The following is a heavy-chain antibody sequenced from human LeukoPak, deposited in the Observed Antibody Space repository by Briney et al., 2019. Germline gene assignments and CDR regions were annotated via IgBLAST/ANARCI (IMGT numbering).Heavy chain of an antibody. J-gene: IGHJ5*02. D-gene: IGHD1-1*01. V-gene: IGHV1-69*13. CDR1: GGTFSSYA. CDR3: ARVQLERRGAFSP. CDR2: IIPIFGTA. Sequence: ASVTVSCKASGGTFSSYAISWVRQAPGQGLEWMGGIIPIFGTANYAQKFQGRVTITADESTSTAYMELSSLRSEDTAVYYCARVQLERRGAFSPWGQGTLVTVSS.